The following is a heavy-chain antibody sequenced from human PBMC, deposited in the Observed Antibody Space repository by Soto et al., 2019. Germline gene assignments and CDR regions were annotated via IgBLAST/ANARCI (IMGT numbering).Heavy chain of an antibody. CDR2: ISGSGGST. J-gene: IGHJ5*02. D-gene: IGHD1-7*01. CDR1: GFTFSSYA. V-gene: IGHV3-23*01. Sequence: VQLLESGGGLVQPGGSLRLSCAASGFTFSSYAMSWVRQAPGKGLEWVSAISGSGGSTYYADSVKGRFTISRDNSKNTLYLQMNSLRAEDTAVYYCAKDAERNYVEFSWFDPWGQGTLVTVSS. CDR3: AKDAERNYVEFSWFDP.